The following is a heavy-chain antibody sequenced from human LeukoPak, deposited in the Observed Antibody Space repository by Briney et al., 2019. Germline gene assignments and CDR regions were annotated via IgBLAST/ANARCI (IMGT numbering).Heavy chain of an antibody. Sequence: PGGSLRLSCVASGFTFNTYSMNWVRQAPGKGLEWVSSIGGSSSSRYHADSVKGRFTTSRDNAKNSLYLQMNSLRDEDTAVYYCAREASEAFDIWGQGTMVTVSS. CDR2: IGGSSSSR. J-gene: IGHJ3*02. CDR3: AREASEAFDI. CDR1: GFTFNTYS. V-gene: IGHV3-21*01.